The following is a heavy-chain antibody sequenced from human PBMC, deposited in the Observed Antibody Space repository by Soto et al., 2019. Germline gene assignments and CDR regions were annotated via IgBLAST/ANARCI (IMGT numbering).Heavy chain of an antibody. CDR2: ISWNSGSI. CDR3: AKAVAGPYYFDY. Sequence: GGSLRLSCAASGFTFDDYAMHWVRQAPGKGLEWVSGISWNSGSIGYADSVKGRFTISRDNAKNSLYLQINSLRAEDTALYYCAKAVAGPYYFDYWGQGTLVTVSS. J-gene: IGHJ4*02. CDR1: GFTFDDYA. V-gene: IGHV3-9*01. D-gene: IGHD6-19*01.